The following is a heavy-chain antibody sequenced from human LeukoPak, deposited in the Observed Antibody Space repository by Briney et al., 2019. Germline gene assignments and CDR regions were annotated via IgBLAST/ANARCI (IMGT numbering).Heavy chain of an antibody. J-gene: IGHJ4*02. V-gene: IGHV3-20*04. D-gene: IGHD3-22*01. CDR3: ARVGGNYYDSSGYQGDFDY. Sequence: GGSLRLSCAASGFTFDDYGTSWVRQAPGKGLEWVSGINWNGGSTGYADSVKGRFTISRDNAKNSLYLQMNSLRAEDTALYYCARVGGNYYDSSGYQGDFDYWGQGTLVTVSS. CDR2: INWNGGST. CDR1: GFTFDDYG.